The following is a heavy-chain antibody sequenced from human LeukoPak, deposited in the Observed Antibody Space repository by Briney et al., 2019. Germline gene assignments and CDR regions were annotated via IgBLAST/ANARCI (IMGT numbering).Heavy chain of an antibody. V-gene: IGHV4-61*02. CDR2: IYTSGST. Sequence: SETLSLTCTVSGGSISSGNYYWSWIRRPAGKGLEWIGRIYTSGSTNYNPSLKSRVTISVDTSKNQFSLKLSSVTAADTAVYYCAREGDYYDTSGTLDYWGQGTLVTVSS. D-gene: IGHD3-22*01. J-gene: IGHJ4*02. CDR1: GGSISSGNYY. CDR3: AREGDYYDTSGTLDY.